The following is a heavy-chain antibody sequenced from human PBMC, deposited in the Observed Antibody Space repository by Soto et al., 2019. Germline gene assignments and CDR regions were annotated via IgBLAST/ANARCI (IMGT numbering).Heavy chain of an antibody. J-gene: IGHJ4*02. D-gene: IGHD2-15*01. CDR3: ALCLGYCSGGSCYNFDY. CDR1: GFSLSTSGVG. Sequence: SGPTLVNPTQTLTLTCTFSGFSLSTSGVGVGWIRQPPGKALEWLALIYWDDDKRYSPSLKIRLTITKDTSKNQVVLTMTNLDFVDTVTYYCALCLGYCSGGSCYNFDYWGQGTLVTVSS. CDR2: IYWDDDK. V-gene: IGHV2-5*02.